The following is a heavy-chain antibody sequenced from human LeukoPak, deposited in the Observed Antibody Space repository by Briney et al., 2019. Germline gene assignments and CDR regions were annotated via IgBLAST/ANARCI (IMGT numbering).Heavy chain of an antibody. CDR2: ISGSGDST. Sequence: GGSLRLSCAASGFTFSSYAMTWVRRAPGKGLEWVSVISGSGDSTHYADSVKGRFTISRDNSKNTLSLQMNSLTAEGTAAYYCAKQRSAIVSAASNSWGLGTLVTVSS. D-gene: IGHD2-2*01. CDR3: AKQRSAIVSAASNS. CDR1: GFTFSSYA. J-gene: IGHJ5*02. V-gene: IGHV3-23*01.